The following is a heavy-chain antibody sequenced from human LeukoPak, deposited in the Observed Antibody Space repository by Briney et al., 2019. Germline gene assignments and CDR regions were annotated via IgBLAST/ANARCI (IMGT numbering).Heavy chain of an antibody. D-gene: IGHD3-10*01. CDR1: GFTFSNFY. CDR2: ISGSGHTI. V-gene: IGHV3-11*04. CDR3: ARSPITMVRAIGAFDI. J-gene: IGHJ3*02. Sequence: GGSLRLSCAASGFTFSNFYMNWIRQAPGKGLEGVSYISGSGHTIYYADSVKGRFTISRDNSKKSLYLQMNSLRVEDTAVYYCARSPITMVRAIGAFDIWGQGTMVTVSS.